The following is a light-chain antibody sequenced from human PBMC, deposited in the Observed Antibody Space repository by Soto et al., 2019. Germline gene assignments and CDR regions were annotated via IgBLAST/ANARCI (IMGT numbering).Light chain of an antibody. CDR1: QSFXNH. J-gene: IGKJ4*02. CDR3: QQRNSDTWT. Sequence: QVTQSPAALSASPGERAIFPCRASQSFXNHFAWYETKPGQAPRRPXDRASSMQSGGPSRFSGSGSATEFTLTISSLQPEYFASYYFQQRNSDTWTFGGGTKVDIK. CDR2: RAS. V-gene: IGKV1-17*01.